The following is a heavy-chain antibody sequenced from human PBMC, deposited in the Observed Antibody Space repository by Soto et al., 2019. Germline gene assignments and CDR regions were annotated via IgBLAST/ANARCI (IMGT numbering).Heavy chain of an antibody. V-gene: IGHV5-51*01. CDR3: ARLEGDCSGGSCYIDY. Sequence: GESLKISCKGSGYSFTSYWIGWVRQMPGKGLEWMGIIYPGDSDTRYSPSFQGQVTISADKSISTAYLQWSSLKASDTAMYYCARLEGDCSGGSCYIDYWGQGTLVTVSS. D-gene: IGHD2-15*01. J-gene: IGHJ4*02. CDR2: IYPGDSDT. CDR1: GYSFTSYW.